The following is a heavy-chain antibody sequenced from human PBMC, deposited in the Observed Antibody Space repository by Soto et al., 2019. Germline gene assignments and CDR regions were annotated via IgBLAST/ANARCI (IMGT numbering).Heavy chain of an antibody. CDR3: ARDMSYFDP. CDR1: GFTFSSYG. D-gene: IGHD3-16*01. V-gene: IGHV3-33*01. Sequence: QVQLVESGGGVVQPGRSLRLSCAASGFTFSSYGMHWVRQAPGKGPEWVAVIWFDGSEKYYADSVKGRFTISRDNSKDTLYLQMNTLRAEDTAVYYCARDMSYFDPWGQGALVTVSS. J-gene: IGHJ4*02. CDR2: IWFDGSEK.